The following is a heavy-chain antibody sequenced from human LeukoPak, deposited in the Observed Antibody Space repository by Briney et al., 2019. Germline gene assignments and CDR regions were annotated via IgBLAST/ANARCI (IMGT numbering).Heavy chain of an antibody. CDR2: VYYSGST. Sequence: SGTLSLTCTVSGGSISSYYWSWVRQPPGKGLEWMGYVYYSGSTYYNPSPKSGVTISVDTSNTQFSLKLSSVTAADTVVYYCARGLDGYNYIDYWGQGTLVTVSS. V-gene: IGHV4-59*08. CDR3: ARGLDGYNYIDY. CDR1: GGSISSYY. J-gene: IGHJ4*02. D-gene: IGHD5-24*01.